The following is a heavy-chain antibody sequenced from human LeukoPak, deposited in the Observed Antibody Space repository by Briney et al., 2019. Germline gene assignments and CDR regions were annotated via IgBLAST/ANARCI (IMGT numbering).Heavy chain of an antibody. CDR3: ARVPGVWGSGSYLSSYYYYMDV. J-gene: IGHJ6*03. CDR2: IYSGGNR. CDR1: GFTVSSNH. Sequence: GGSLRLSCAASGFTVSSNHMNWVRQAPGKGLEWVSVIYSGGNRYYADSVKGRFIISRDNSKNTLYLQMNSLRAEDTAVYYCARVPGVWGSGSYLSSYYYYMDVWGKGTTVTVSS. D-gene: IGHD3-10*01. V-gene: IGHV3-53*01.